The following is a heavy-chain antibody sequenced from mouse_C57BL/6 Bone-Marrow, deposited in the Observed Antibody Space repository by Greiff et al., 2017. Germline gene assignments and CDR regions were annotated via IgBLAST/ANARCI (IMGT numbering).Heavy chain of an antibody. Sequence: QVQLQQPGAELVMPGASVKLSCKASGYTFTSYWMHWVKQRPGPGLEWIGEIDPSDSYTNYNQKFKGKSTLTVDKSSSTAYMQLSSLTSEDSAVYYCARGTLGYEGFAYWGQGTLVTVSA. CDR3: ARGTLGYEGFAY. V-gene: IGHV1-69*01. CDR1: GYTFTSYW. D-gene: IGHD2-2*01. CDR2: IDPSDSYT. J-gene: IGHJ3*01.